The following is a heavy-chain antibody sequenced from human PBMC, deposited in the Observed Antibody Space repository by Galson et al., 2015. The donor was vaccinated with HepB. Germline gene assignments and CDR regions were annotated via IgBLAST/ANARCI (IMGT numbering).Heavy chain of an antibody. Sequence: SVKVSCKASGYTFTSYYRHWVRQAPGQGLEWMGIINTSGGSTSYAQKFQGRVTMTRDKSTSTVYIELSSLRSEDTAVYYCARGPRQWSNSNYYYYGMDVWSIGTTDTVSS. CDR1: GYTFTSYY. CDR3: ARGPRQWSNSNYYYYGMDV. J-gene: IGHJ6*04. V-gene: IGHV1-46*01. D-gene: IGHD3-10*01. CDR2: INTSGGST.